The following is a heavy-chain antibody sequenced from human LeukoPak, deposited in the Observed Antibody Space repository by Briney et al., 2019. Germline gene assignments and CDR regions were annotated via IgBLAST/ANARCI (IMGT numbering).Heavy chain of an antibody. CDR2: ISAYNGNT. J-gene: IGHJ6*03. D-gene: IGHD3-22*01. V-gene: IGHV1-18*01. CDR1: SYTFSSYG. Sequence: ASVKVSCKASSYTFSSYGISWVRQAPGQGLEWMGWISAYNGNTNYAQKLQGRVTMTTDTSTSTAYMELRSLRSDDTAVYYCARAAISGYYSYYYYMDVWGKGTTVTVSS. CDR3: ARAAISGYYSYYYYMDV.